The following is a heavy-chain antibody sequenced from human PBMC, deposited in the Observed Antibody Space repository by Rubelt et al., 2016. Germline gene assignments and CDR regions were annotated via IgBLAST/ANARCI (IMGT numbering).Heavy chain of an antibody. CDR3: ARAHTDYDFWSGYYSSDMTYGMDV. J-gene: IGHJ6*02. CDR2: IKQDGSEK. V-gene: IGHV3-7*03. D-gene: IGHD3-3*01. Sequence: LEWVANIKQDGSEKNYVDSVKGRFTISRDNAKRSLFLQMNSLRAEDTAVYYCARAHTDYDFWSGYYSSDMTYGMDVWGQGTTVTVSS.